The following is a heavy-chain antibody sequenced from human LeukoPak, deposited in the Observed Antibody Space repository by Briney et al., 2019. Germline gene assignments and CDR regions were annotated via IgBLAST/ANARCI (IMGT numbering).Heavy chain of an antibody. D-gene: IGHD4-17*01. J-gene: IGHJ4*02. CDR2: IKEDGSEK. CDR3: ARDSGLTTVTTYWDY. CDR1: GFTSSTYW. V-gene: IGHV3-7*05. Sequence: GGSLRLSCAASGFTSSTYWMSWVRQAPGKGLEWVANIKEDGSEKYYVDSVKGRFTISRDNAKNSLYLQMNSLRAEDTAVYYCARDSGLTTVTTYWDYWGQGTLVTVSS.